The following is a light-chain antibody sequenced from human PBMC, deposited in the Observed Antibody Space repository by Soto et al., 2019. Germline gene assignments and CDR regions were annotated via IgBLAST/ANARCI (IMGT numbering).Light chain of an antibody. V-gene: IGKV3-20*01. J-gene: IGKJ2*01. CDR1: QSFSSSY. CDR3: QQYGSSSYT. CDR2: GDS. Sequence: EIVLTQSPGTLSLSPGEGATLSCRTSQSFSSSYLAWYQQKPGQAPRLLIYGDSSRAAGIPDRFSGSGSGTYFTLTISSLEPEDFAVYYCQQYGSSSYTFGQGTKLEIK.